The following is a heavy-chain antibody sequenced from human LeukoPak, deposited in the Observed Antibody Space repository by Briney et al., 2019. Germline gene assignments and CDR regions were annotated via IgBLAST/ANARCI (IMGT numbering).Heavy chain of an antibody. V-gene: IGHV1-2*02. CDR2: INPNSGGT. D-gene: IGHD2-2*01. Sequence: GASVKVSCKASGYTFTGYYMHWVRQAPGQGLEWMGWINPNSGGTNYAQKFRGRVTMTRDTSISTAYMELSRLRSDDTAVYYCARESMDCSSTSCYFDYWGQGTLVTVSP. J-gene: IGHJ4*02. CDR1: GYTFTGYY. CDR3: ARESMDCSSTSCYFDY.